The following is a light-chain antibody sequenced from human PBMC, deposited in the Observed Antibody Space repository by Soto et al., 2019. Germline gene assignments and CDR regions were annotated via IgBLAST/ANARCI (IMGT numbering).Light chain of an antibody. Sequence: QSALTQPPSVSGAPGQRVAISCTGSSSNIGAGYDVHWYQQLPRTAPKLLIYGNKNRPSGVPDRFSGSKSGASASLAITGLRAEDEADYYCQSYDSSLSGVVYGGGTKLTVL. CDR2: GNK. J-gene: IGLJ2*01. CDR3: QSYDSSLSGVV. V-gene: IGLV1-40*01. CDR1: SSNIGAGYD.